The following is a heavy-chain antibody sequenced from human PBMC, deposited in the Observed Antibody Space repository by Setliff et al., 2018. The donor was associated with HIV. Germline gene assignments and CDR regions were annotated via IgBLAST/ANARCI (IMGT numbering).Heavy chain of an antibody. CDR2: VYSSGST. D-gene: IGHD3-22*01. CDR3: ARRRYDSDGYYFDS. V-gene: IGHV4-59*02. Sequence: SETLSLTCSVSGGSVSSHYWNWIRQPPGKGLEWIGCVYSSGSTKYNPSLMSRVTISLDTSKNQFSLKVRSVTAADTAIYYCARRRYDSDGYYFDSWGQGSLVTVSS. J-gene: IGHJ4*02. CDR1: GGSVSSHY.